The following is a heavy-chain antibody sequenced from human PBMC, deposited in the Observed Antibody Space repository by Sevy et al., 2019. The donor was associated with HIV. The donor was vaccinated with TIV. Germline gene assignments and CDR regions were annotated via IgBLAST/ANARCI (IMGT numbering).Heavy chain of an antibody. D-gene: IGHD1-1*01. CDR2: IGTAGDT. CDR3: ARILTGTMEGMDV. V-gene: IGHV3-13*01. J-gene: IGHJ6*02. CDR1: GFTFSSYD. Sequence: GGSLRLSCAASGFTFSSYDMHWVRQATGKGLEWVSAIGTAGDTYYPGSVKGRFTISRENPKNSLYLQMNSLRAGDTAVYYCARILTGTMEGMDVWGQGTTVTVSS.